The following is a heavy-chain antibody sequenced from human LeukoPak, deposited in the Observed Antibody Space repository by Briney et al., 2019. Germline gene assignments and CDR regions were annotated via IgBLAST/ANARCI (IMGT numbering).Heavy chain of an antibody. CDR2: MYYSGNT. CDR1: GGSMTNLY. J-gene: IGHJ4*02. CDR3: ARLYSNMFGY. V-gene: IGHV4-59*08. Sequence: SETLSLTCSVSGGSMTNLYWTWIRQPPGKGLEWIASMYYSGNTKYNPSLKSRITISVDTSKNQFSLKLSSVTAADTAVYYCARLYSNMFGYWGQGTLVTVSS. D-gene: IGHD4-11*01.